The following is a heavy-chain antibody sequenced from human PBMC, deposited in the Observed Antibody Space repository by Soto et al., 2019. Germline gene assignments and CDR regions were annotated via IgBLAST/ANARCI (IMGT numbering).Heavy chain of an antibody. Sequence: EVQLLESGGGVVQPGGPLRLSCEASGFNFKKFAMGWVRQAPGEGLEWVSGISCCGGSTFYADSVKGRFSLARDDSKNTLSLQLNSLRVEDTAHYYCAKADGEQWLIPHLDNWGQGTLVTVS. D-gene: IGHD6-19*01. CDR3: AKADGEQWLIPHLDN. CDR1: GFNFKKFA. CDR2: ISCCGGST. J-gene: IGHJ4*02. V-gene: IGHV3-23*01.